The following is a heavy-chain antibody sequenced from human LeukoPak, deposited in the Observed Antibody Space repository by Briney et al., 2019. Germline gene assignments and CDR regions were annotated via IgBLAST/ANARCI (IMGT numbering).Heavy chain of an antibody. CDR2: IIPIFGTA. J-gene: IGHJ5*02. CDR3: ARSLVVVPAAIEVGWFDP. Sequence: ASVKVSCKASGGTFSSYAISWVRQAPGQGLEWMGGIIPIFGTANYAQKFQGSVTITADESTSTAYMELSSLRSEDTAVYYCARSLVVVPAAIEVGWFDPWGQGTLVTVSS. V-gene: IGHV1-69*13. CDR1: GGTFSSYA. D-gene: IGHD2-2*01.